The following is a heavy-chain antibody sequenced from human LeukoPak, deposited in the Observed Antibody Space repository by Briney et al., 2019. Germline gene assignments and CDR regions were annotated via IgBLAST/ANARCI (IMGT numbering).Heavy chain of an antibody. CDR3: AKGKVVITSPIYFDY. CDR1: GFTFSSYA. CDR2: ISGSGGST. Sequence: PGGSLRLSCAASGFTFSSYAMSWVRQAPGKGLEWVSDISGSGGSTYYADSVKGRFTISRDNSKNTLYLQMNSLRAEDTAVYYCAKGKVVITSPIYFDYWGLGTLVTVSS. D-gene: IGHD3-22*01. V-gene: IGHV3-23*01. J-gene: IGHJ4*02.